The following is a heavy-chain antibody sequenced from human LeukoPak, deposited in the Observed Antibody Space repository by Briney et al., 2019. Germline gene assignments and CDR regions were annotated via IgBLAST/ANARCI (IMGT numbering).Heavy chain of an antibody. Sequence: GASVKVSCKASGGTFSSYAISWVRQAPGQGLEWMGGIIPIFGTANYAQKFQGRVTITADESTSTAYMELSSLRSEDTAVYYCARDREIGEFIRQDAFDICGQGTKVTVSS. J-gene: IGHJ3*02. CDR1: GGTFSSYA. CDR3: ARDREIGEFIRQDAFDI. CDR2: IIPIFGTA. V-gene: IGHV1-69*13. D-gene: IGHD3-10*01.